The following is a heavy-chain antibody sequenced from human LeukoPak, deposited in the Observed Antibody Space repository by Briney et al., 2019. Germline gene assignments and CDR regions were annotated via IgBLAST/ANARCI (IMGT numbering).Heavy chain of an antibody. D-gene: IGHD2-2*02. CDR2: IYPGDSDT. J-gene: IGHJ4*02. Sequence: GESLKISCKGSGYSFTNYWIGWVRQMPGKGLEWMGIIYPGDSDTRYSPSFQGQVIISADESISTAYLQWSSLKASGTAMYYCARRSGLAALYYFDYWGQGTLVTVSS. CDR3: ARRSGLAALYYFDY. V-gene: IGHV5-51*01. CDR1: GYSFTNYW.